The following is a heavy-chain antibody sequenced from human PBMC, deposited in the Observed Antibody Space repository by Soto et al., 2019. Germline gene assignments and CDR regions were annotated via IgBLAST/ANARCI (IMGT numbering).Heavy chain of an antibody. CDR1: GFTFSSYG. CDR2: IWYDGSNK. J-gene: IGHJ6*02. Sequence: QVQLVESGGGVVQPGRSLRLSCAASGFTFSSYGMHWVRQAPGKGLEWVAVIWYDGSNKYYADSVKGRFTISRDNSKNTLYLQMNSLRAEDTAVYYCARDMRLLEGRRVGGYYYGMDVWGQGTTVTVSS. V-gene: IGHV3-33*01. CDR3: ARDMRLLEGRRVGGYYYGMDV. D-gene: IGHD3-22*01.